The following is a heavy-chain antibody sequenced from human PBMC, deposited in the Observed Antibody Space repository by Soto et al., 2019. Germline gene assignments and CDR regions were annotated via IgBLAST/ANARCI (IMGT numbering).Heavy chain of an antibody. Sequence: QVQLVQSGAEVKKPGSSVKVSCKASGGTLSSYTFSWVRQAPGQGHEWMGRIIPNLGITNYAQKFQGRITIIVDKSTSTAYMELSSLRSEDTAVYYCARDKGYCSGASCPDFDYWGQGTLVTVSS. V-gene: IGHV1-69*08. J-gene: IGHJ4*02. CDR3: ARDKGYCSGASCPDFDY. CDR2: IIPNLGIT. CDR1: GGTLSSYT. D-gene: IGHD2-15*01.